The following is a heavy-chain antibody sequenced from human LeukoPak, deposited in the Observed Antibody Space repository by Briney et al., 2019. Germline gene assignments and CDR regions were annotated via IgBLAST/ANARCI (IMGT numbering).Heavy chain of an antibody. CDR3: ARDFGEFDY. V-gene: IGHV4-59*01. D-gene: IGHD3-10*01. J-gene: IGHJ4*02. CDR1: GGSISSYY. Sequence: SETLSLTCTVSGGSISSYYWSWIRQPPGKGLEWIGHIYYSGSTNYNPSLKSRVTISVDTSKNQFSLKLSSVTAADTAVYYCARDFGEFDYWGQGTLVTVSS. CDR2: IYYSGST.